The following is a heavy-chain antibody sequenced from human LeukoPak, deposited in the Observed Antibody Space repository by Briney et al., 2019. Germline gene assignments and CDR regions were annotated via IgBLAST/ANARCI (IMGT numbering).Heavy chain of an antibody. D-gene: IGHD4-17*01. V-gene: IGHV1-69*01. CDR3: ARPNPDYGDYVTLINWFDP. Sequence: SVTVSFKASGGTFSIYAISWVRQAPGQGLEWMGGIIPIFGTANYAQKFQGRVTITADESTSTAYMELSSLRSEDTAVYYCARPNPDYGDYVTLINWFDPWGQGTLVTVSS. J-gene: IGHJ5*02. CDR1: GGTFSIYA. CDR2: IIPIFGTA.